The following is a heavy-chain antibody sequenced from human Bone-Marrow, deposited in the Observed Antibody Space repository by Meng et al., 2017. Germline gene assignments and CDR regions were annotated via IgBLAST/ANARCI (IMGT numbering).Heavy chain of an antibody. CDR2: IYYSGST. D-gene: IGHD4-17*01. J-gene: IGHJ5*02. CDR3: AGSLDCGDYISWFAP. Sequence: SETLSLTCTVSGGSVSSGSYYWSWIRQPPGKGLEWIGYIYYSGSTNYNPSLKSRVTISVDTSMNQFSLKLSSVPAADTAVYYCAGSLDCGDYISWFAPWGQGTLVTVSS. CDR1: GGSVSSGSYY. V-gene: IGHV4-61*01.